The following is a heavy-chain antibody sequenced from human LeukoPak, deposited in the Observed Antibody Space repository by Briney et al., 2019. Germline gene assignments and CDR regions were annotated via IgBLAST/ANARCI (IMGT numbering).Heavy chain of an antibody. D-gene: IGHD2/OR15-2a*01. CDR2: IGSSNTI. J-gene: IGHJ3*02. V-gene: IGHV3-69-1*01. CDR3: ARVFLATQSFDI. Sequence: GGSLRLSCAASGFTLSSYWMHWVRQAPGKGLEWLSYIGSSNTIYSADSVKGRFTISRDNAKNSLYLQMNSLRAEDTAVYYCARVFLATQSFDIWGQGTMVTVSS. CDR1: GFTLSSYW.